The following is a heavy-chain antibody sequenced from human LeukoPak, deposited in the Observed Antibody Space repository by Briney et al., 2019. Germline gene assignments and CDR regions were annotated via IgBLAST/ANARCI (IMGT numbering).Heavy chain of an antibody. Sequence: GGSLRLSCAASGFTVSSNYMSWVRQAPGKGLEWVSVIYSGGSTYYADSVKGRFTISRDNSKNTLYLQMNSLRAEDTAVYYCARTRVPGSYSPKGPFDYWGQGTLVTVSS. CDR2: IYSGGST. CDR3: ARTRVPGSYSPKGPFDY. V-gene: IGHV3-53*01. J-gene: IGHJ4*02. CDR1: GFTVSSNY. D-gene: IGHD1-26*01.